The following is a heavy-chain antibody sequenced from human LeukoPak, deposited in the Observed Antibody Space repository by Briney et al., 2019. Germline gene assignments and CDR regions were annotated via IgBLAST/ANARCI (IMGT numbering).Heavy chain of an antibody. D-gene: IGHD4-23*01. Sequence: PSETLSLTCAVYGGSFSGYYWSWIRQPPGKGLEWIGEINHSGSTNYNPSLKSRVTISVDTSKNQFSLKLSSVTAADTAVYYCACSVGGNPINWFDPWGQGTLVTVSS. V-gene: IGHV4-34*01. J-gene: IGHJ5*02. CDR2: INHSGST. CDR1: GGSFSGYY. CDR3: ACSVGGNPINWFDP.